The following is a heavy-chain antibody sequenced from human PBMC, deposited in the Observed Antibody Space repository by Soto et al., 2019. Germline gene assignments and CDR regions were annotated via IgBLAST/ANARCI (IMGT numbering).Heavy chain of an antibody. CDR3: AKELVRHYDFHY. Sequence: GGSLRLSCAASGFNFSPPTMHWVRLAPGKGLEWVAVISYDGNNKFYADSVKGRFTISRDTSKNTLYLQMNSLRAEDTAVYYCAKELVRHYDFHYWGPGTLVTVSS. CDR2: ISYDGNNK. J-gene: IGHJ4*02. D-gene: IGHD1-1*01. CDR1: GFNFSPPT. V-gene: IGHV3-30-3*02.